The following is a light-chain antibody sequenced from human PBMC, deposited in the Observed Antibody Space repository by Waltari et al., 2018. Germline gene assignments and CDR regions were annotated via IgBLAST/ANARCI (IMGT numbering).Light chain of an antibody. J-gene: IGKJ4*01. V-gene: IGKV1-39*01. Sequence: DIQMTQSPSSLSASVGDRVTITCRASQSISSYLNWYQQKPGKAPKLLIYAASSLQSGVPSRFSGSGSGIDFTLTISSLQPEDFATYYCQQSYSTLLLTFGGGPRWRSN. CDR1: QSISSY. CDR3: QQSYSTLLLT. CDR2: AAS.